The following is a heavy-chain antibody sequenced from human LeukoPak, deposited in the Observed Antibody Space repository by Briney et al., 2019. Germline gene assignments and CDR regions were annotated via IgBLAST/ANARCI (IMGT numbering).Heavy chain of an antibody. CDR1: GFTFSSFG. D-gene: IGHD6-19*01. CDR2: INWSGGST. Sequence: GRSLRLSCAASGFTFSSFGMHWVRQAPGKGLEWVSGINWSGGSTGYADSVKGRFTISRDNAKNSLYLQMNSLRAEDTALYYCARIGGSSGWTPYYFDYWGQGTLVTVSS. CDR3: ARIGGSSGWTPYYFDY. V-gene: IGHV3-20*04. J-gene: IGHJ4*02.